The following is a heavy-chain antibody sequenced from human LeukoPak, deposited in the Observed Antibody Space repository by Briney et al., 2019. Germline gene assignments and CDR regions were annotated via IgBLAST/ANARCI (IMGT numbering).Heavy chain of an antibody. CDR2: IYYSGST. D-gene: IGHD2-15*01. CDR3: ASATLRCSGGSCYEMDV. Sequence: SPSETLSLTCTVPGGSISSSSYYWGWIRQPPGKGLEWIGSIYYSGSTYYNPSLKSRVTISVDTSKNQFSLKLSSVPAADTAVYYCASATLRCSGGSCYEMDVWGKGTTVTVSS. CDR1: GGSISSSSYY. V-gene: IGHV4-39*07. J-gene: IGHJ6*04.